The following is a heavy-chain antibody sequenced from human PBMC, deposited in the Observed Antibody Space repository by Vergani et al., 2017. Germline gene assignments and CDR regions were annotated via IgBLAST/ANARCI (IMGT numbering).Heavy chain of an antibody. D-gene: IGHD3-10*01. J-gene: IGHJ4*02. V-gene: IGHV4-34*02. CDR3: AVRPRVNLVGGEIVTKRTFDY. CDR2: INNDGHT. Sequence: QVQLQQWGAGVVKPSGTLSLTCAVFGESFSSFYWSWIRQPPGTGLEWIGEINNDGHTNYNQSLESRVTVSRDTAKNQFSLNLMSVNAADTAMYYCAVRPRVNLVGGEIVTKRTFDYWSQGSLVTVSS. CDR1: GESFSSFY.